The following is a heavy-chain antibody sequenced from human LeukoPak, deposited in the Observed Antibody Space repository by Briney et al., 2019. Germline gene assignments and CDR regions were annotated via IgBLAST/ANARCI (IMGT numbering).Heavy chain of an antibody. J-gene: IGHJ6*03. CDR1: GGTFCSYA. Sequence: SVKVSCKASGGTFCSYAISWVRQAAGQGLESMGGLIPIFGTANYAQKFQGRVTITADESTSTAYMELSSLRSEDTAVYYCARGVVPAANYYYYYMDVWGKGTTVTVSS. CDR3: ARGVVPAANYYYYYMDV. V-gene: IGHV1-69*13. D-gene: IGHD2-2*01. CDR2: LIPIFGTA.